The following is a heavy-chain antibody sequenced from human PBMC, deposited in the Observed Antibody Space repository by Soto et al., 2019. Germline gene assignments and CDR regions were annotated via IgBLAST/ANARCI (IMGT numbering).Heavy chain of an antibody. V-gene: IGHV3-30*18. CDR1: GFTFSSYG. J-gene: IGHJ5*02. D-gene: IGHD3-16*01. Sequence: HPGGSLRLSCAASGFTFSSYGMHWVRQAPGKGLEWVAVISYDGSNKYYADSVKGRFTISRDNSKNTLYLQMNSLRAEDTAVYYCAKDWGRVRTPVGWFDPWGQGTLVTVSS. CDR3: AKDWGRVRTPVGWFDP. CDR2: ISYDGSNK.